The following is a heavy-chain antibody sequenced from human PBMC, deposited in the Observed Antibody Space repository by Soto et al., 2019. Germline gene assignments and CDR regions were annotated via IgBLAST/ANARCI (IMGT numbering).Heavy chain of an antibody. Sequence: QGTLKASGPTLVKPTQTLTLTCSFSGFSLSTSGVGVGWIRQSPGKALEWLALIYWSGDEHYRPSLKSRLSITKDTSKNHVVIIMTDMDPVDTATYYCARGLATLPVFAFYIWGQGTMVTVAS. V-gene: IGHV2-5*01. J-gene: IGHJ3*02. CDR3: ARGLATLPVFAFYI. CDR1: GFSLSTSGVG. CDR2: IYWSGDE. D-gene: IGHD6-6*01.